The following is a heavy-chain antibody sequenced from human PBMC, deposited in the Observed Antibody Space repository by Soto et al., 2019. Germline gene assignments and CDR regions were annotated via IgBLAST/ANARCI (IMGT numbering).Heavy chain of an antibody. CDR1: GGSINNDDFY. CDR3: ARMSYYYDKWYFDL. CDR2: VYYSGSS. Sequence: PSETLSLTCIVSGGSINNDDFYWIWLRQTPGKGLQWIGYVYYSGSSDCIPSLKSRLSMSIDKSKNQFTLKLSSVTAADTAIYYCARMSYYYDKWYFDLWGRGTLVTVSS. J-gene: IGHJ2*01. V-gene: IGHV4-30-4*01. D-gene: IGHD3-22*01.